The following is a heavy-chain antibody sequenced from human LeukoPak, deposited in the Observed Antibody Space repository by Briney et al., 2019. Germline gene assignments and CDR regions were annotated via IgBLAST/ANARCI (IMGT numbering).Heavy chain of an antibody. V-gene: IGHV3-23*01. D-gene: IGHD1-1*01. CDR2: ISGTGGST. CDR1: GFSFNNFG. Sequence: GGSLRLSCVASGFSFNNFGMSWVRQAPGKGLEWVSSISGTGGSTHYADSVKGRFTISRDNAKNTLYLQINSLRADDTAVYYCTRDRRYGGMDVWGQGTTVTVSS. J-gene: IGHJ6*02. CDR3: TRDRRYGGMDV.